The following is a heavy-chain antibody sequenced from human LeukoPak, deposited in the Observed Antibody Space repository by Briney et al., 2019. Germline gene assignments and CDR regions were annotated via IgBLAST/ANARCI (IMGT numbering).Heavy chain of an antibody. CDR1: GYTFTSYG. D-gene: IGHD6-13*01. Sequence: GASVKVSCKASGYTFTSYGISWVRQAPGQGLEWMGWITAYNGNTNYAQKLQGRVTMTTDTSTSTAYMELRSLRSDNTAVYYCARCTTFSSWTTQYYFDYWGQGTLVTVSS. J-gene: IGHJ4*02. V-gene: IGHV1-18*01. CDR3: ARCTTFSSWTTQYYFDY. CDR2: ITAYNGNT.